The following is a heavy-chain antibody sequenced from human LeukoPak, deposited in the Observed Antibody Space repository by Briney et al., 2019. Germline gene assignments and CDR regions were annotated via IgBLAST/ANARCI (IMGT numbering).Heavy chain of an antibody. Sequence: KASETLSLTCSVSGVSISSGSYYWSWIRQPAGKGLEWIGRIYTSGSTNYNASLKSRVTISLDKSKNQFSLKLSSVIAADTAVYYCAATVPAADTFDYWGQGTLVTVSS. V-gene: IGHV4-61*02. CDR1: GVSISSGSYY. J-gene: IGHJ4*02. CDR3: AATVPAADTFDY. D-gene: IGHD2-2*01. CDR2: IYTSGST.